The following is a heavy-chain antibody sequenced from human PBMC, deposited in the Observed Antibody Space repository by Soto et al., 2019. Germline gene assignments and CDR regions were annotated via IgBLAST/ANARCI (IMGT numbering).Heavy chain of an antibody. J-gene: IGHJ5*02. D-gene: IGHD3-3*01. CDR1: GYTFNGYY. Sequence: ASVKVSCKASGYTFNGYYMHWVRQAPGQGLEWMGWINPNSGGTNYAQKFQGRVTMTRDTSISTAYMELSRLRSDDTAVYYCAREREITIFGVVYNWFDPWGQGTLVTVSS. CDR3: AREREITIFGVVYNWFDP. V-gene: IGHV1-2*02. CDR2: INPNSGGT.